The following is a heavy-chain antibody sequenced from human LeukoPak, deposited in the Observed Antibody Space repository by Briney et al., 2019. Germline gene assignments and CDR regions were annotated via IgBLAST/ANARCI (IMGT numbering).Heavy chain of an antibody. CDR2: IYHSGST. Sequence: SETLSLTCTVSGYSISSGYYWGWIRQPPGKGLEWIGSIYHSGSTYYNPSLKSRVTILVDTSKNQFSLKLSSVTAADTAVYYCARDPVDTAMANHYYYYYMDVWGRGTTVTVSS. D-gene: IGHD5-18*01. CDR1: GYSISSGYY. J-gene: IGHJ6*03. CDR3: ARDPVDTAMANHYYYYYMDV. V-gene: IGHV4-38-2*02.